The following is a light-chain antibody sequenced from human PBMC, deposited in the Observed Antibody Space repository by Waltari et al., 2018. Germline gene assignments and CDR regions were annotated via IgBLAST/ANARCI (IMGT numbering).Light chain of an antibody. CDR3: SSQSSNDVVL. Sequence: QSALTQPAPGSGSPGQSVTIFCAGTSNDVGGYNSFSWYQEHPGQAPRVIIYDVSDRPSGVSDRFSGSKSGNTASLTISGLQAEDEADYYCSSQSSNDVVLFGGGTKLTVL. J-gene: IGLJ2*01. V-gene: IGLV2-14*01. CDR2: DVS. CDR1: SNDVGGYNS.